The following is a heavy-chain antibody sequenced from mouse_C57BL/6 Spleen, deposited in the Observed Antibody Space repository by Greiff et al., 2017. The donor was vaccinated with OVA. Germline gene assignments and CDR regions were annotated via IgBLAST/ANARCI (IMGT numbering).Heavy chain of an antibody. J-gene: IGHJ2*01. CDR2: IDPENGDT. D-gene: IGHD1-1*01. Sequence: EVQLQQSGAELVRPGASVKLSCTASGFNIKDDYMHWVKQRPEQGLEWIGWIDPENGDTEYASKFQGKATITADTSSNTAYLQLSSLTSEDTAVYYCTTHYYGSSPLDYWGQGTTLTVSS. CDR1: GFNIKDDY. V-gene: IGHV14-4*01. CDR3: TTHYYGSSPLDY.